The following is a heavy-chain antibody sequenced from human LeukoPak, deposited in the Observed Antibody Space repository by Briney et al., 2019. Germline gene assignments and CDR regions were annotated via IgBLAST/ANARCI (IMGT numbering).Heavy chain of an antibody. CDR1: GGSISSYY. CDR3: AREDGYNLKFFDY. Sequence: PSETLSLTCTVSGGSISSYYWSWIRQPPGKGLEWIGYIYYSGSTNYNPSLKSRVTISVDTSKNQFSPKLSSVTAADTAVYYCAREDGYNLKFFDYWGQGTLVTVSS. J-gene: IGHJ4*02. D-gene: IGHD5-24*01. CDR2: IYYSGST. V-gene: IGHV4-59*12.